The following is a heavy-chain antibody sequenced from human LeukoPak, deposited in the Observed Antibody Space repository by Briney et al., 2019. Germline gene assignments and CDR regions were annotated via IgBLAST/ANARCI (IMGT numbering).Heavy chain of an antibody. V-gene: IGHV3-7*01. CDR1: GFTVSSYW. Sequence: PGGSLRLSCAASGFTVSSYWLSWVRQAPRTGLEWVAKIKQEGSEKYYVDSVKGRFTISRDNAKNSLYLQMNSLRAEDTAVYYCARERSPYDFWSGYLYYFDYWGQGTLVTVSS. J-gene: IGHJ4*02. CDR2: IKQEGSEK. D-gene: IGHD3-3*01. CDR3: ARERSPYDFWSGYLYYFDY.